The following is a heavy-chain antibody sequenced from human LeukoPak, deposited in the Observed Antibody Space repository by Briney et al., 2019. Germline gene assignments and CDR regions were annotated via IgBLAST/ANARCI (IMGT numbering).Heavy chain of an antibody. CDR2: IRFDGSNK. D-gene: IGHD2/OR15-2a*01. Sequence: GGSLRLSCAASGFTFSSYGMHWVRQAPGKGLEWVAFIRFDGSNKYYADSVKGRLTISRDNSKNTLYLQMNSLRGEDTAVYYCAKGPLLWDWGQGTLVTVSS. CDR3: AKGPLLWD. J-gene: IGHJ4*02. V-gene: IGHV3-30*02. CDR1: GFTFSSYG.